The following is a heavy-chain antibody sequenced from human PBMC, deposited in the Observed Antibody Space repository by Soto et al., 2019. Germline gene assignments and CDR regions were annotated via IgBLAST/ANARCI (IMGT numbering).Heavy chain of an antibody. CDR1: GYTFTASY. CDR3: VRDTGRSLASVRLDA. Sequence: QVQLVQSGAELKKPGASVKVSCKASGYTFTASYIHWVRQAPGQGLEWMGWINPDSGITNYARKFQGRVALTGESSSSTAYLELNTLNSDDSALYYCVRDTGRSLASVRLDAWGQVTLVTVSS. D-gene: IGHD1-1*01. J-gene: IGHJ5*02. CDR2: INPDSGIT. V-gene: IGHV1-2*02.